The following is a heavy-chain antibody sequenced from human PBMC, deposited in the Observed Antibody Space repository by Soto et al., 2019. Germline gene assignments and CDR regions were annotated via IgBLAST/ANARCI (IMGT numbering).Heavy chain of an antibody. Sequence: GGSLRLSCAASGFSFSTYALSWVRQAPGKGLDWVSVISGSGGSTDYAGSVKGRFTISRDNSKNALYLQMNSLRAEDTALYYCAKVGGSGWFDAFDIWGQGTRSPS. CDR3: AKVGGSGWFDAFDI. CDR2: ISGSGGST. D-gene: IGHD6-19*01. V-gene: IGHV3-23*01. J-gene: IGHJ3*02. CDR1: GFSFSTYA.